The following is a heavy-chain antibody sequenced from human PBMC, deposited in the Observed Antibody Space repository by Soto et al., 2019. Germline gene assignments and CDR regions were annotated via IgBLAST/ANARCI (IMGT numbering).Heavy chain of an antibody. CDR1: GFTFSSYA. V-gene: IGHV3-23*01. D-gene: IGHD5-18*01. Sequence: GGSLRLSCAASGFTFSSYAMSWVRQAPGKGLEWVSAISGSGGSTYYADSVKGRFTISRDNSKNTLYLQMNSLRAEDTAVYYCAKGLSGYSYGLGNFDYWGQGTLVTVSS. J-gene: IGHJ4*02. CDR2: ISGSGGST. CDR3: AKGLSGYSYGLGNFDY.